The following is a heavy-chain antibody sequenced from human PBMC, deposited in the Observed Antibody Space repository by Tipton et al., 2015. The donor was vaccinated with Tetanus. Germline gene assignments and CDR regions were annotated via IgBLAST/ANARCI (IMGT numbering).Heavy chain of an antibody. CDR2: ISGHNGNT. V-gene: IGHV1-18*01. D-gene: IGHD3-10*01. CDR1: GYTFTSYG. Sequence: QVQLVQSGAEVKKPGASVKVSCKASGYTFTSYGISWVRQAPGQGLEWMGWISGHNGNTNYGQKLQGRVTMTTDTSTNTAYMELRSLRPDDTAVYYCARDRGTYNWFEPWGQGTLVTVSS. CDR3: ARDRGTYNWFEP. J-gene: IGHJ5*02.